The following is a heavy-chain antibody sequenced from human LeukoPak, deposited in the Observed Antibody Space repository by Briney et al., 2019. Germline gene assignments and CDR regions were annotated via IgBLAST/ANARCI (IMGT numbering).Heavy chain of an antibody. D-gene: IGHD2/OR15-2a*01. CDR3: ARDPRFSYFDY. Sequence: GGSLRLSCAASGFSVGDNDMSWVRQAPGKGLEWVSVIYSGGSTSYADSVKGRFTISRDNAKNSLYLQMNSLRAEDTAVYYCARDPRFSYFDYWGQGTLVTVSS. CDR2: IYSGGST. J-gene: IGHJ4*02. CDR1: GFSVGDND. V-gene: IGHV3-53*01.